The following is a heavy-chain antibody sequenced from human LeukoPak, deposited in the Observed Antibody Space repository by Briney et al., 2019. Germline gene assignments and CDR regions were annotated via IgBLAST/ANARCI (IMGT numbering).Heavy chain of an antibody. J-gene: IGHJ4*02. Sequence: SETLSLTCTVSGGSISSYYWSWIRQPPGKGLEWIGYIYYSGSTNYNPSLKSRVTISVDTSKNQFSLKLSSVTAADTAVYYCARGTRSSGLFYWGQGTLVIVSS. V-gene: IGHV4-59*01. CDR3: ARGTRSSGLFY. CDR1: GGSISSYY. CDR2: IYYSGST. D-gene: IGHD3-10*01.